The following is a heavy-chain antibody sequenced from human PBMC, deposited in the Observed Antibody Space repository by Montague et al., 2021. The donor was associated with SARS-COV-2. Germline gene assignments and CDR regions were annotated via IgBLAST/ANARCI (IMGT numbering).Heavy chain of an antibody. V-gene: IGHV4-61*03. J-gene: IGHJ5*02. Sequence: SETLSLTCTVSGASISTGSDYWTWIRQRPGRGLESIGNFYYSGGXTYXXXXKXRVTMSADTSKNLFSLTLKSVTASDTAVYYCARDRGDIYGGNSAWFDPWGQGTLVTVSS. CDR2: FYYSGGX. CDR3: ARDRGDIYGGNSAWFDP. D-gene: IGHD4-23*01. CDR1: GASISTGSDY.